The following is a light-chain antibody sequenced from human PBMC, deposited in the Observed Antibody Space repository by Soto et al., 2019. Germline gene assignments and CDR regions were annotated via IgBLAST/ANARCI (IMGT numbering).Light chain of an antibody. CDR2: SNN. CDR1: NSNIGGTIY. J-gene: IGLJ2*01. CDR3: ASWDNSLGAVI. V-gene: IGLV1-47*02. Sequence: QSVLTQPPSASGTPGQKVIISCSGSNSNIGGTIYVYWYQQFPGAAPKLLLHSNNHRPSGVPDRISGSKFGTAASLAISGLQAEDEADYYCASWDNSLGAVIFGGGTKLTVL.